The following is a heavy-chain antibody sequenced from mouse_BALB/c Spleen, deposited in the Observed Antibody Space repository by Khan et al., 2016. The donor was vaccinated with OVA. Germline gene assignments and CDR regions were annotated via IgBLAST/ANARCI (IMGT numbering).Heavy chain of an antibody. V-gene: IGHV1S137*01. D-gene: IGHD2-3*01. CDR3: ASDGYYGAH. CDR1: GYTFTDYA. J-gene: IGHJ3*01. CDR2: ISIYSGNT. Sequence: QMQLEESGPELVRPGVSGKISCKGFGYTFTDYAMYWVKQSHAKSLEWIGVISIYSGNTNYNQKFKGKATMTVDKSSSTAYMELARLTSEDSAIYYCASDGYYGAHWGQGTLVTVSA.